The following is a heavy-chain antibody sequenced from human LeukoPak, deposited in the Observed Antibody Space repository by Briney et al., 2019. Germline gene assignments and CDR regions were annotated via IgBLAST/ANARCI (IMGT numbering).Heavy chain of an antibody. CDR1: GGSFSGYY. CDR3: ARGMYNWNYEGDWFDP. Sequence: PSETLSLTCAVYGGSFSGYYWSWIRQPPGKGLEWIGVINHSGSTNYNPSLKSRVTISVDTSKNQFSLKLSSVTAADTAVYYCARGMYNWNYEGDWFDPWGQGTLVTVSS. D-gene: IGHD1-7*01. CDR2: INHSGST. J-gene: IGHJ5*02. V-gene: IGHV4-34*01.